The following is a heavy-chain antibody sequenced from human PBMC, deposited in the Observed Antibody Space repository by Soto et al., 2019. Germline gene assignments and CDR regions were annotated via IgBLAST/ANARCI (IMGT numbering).Heavy chain of an antibody. CDR3: ARESGGRQVDY. Sequence: QVQLVESGGGVVQPGRSLRLSCAASGFTFSSYGMNWVRQAPGKGLEWVAVIWFDGSNKYYADSVRGRFTISRDNSKNTVWLQMNSLRAEDTAVYYCARESGGRQVDYWGQGTLVTVSA. CDR2: IWFDGSNK. D-gene: IGHD6-19*01. V-gene: IGHV3-33*01. J-gene: IGHJ4*02. CDR1: GFTFSSYG.